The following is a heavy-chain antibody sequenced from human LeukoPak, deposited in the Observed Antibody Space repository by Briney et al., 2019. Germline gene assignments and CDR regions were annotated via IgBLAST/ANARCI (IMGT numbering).Heavy chain of an antibody. CDR3: NACPEGDS. Sequence: PGGSLRLSCAASGFTFSNAWMSWVRQDPGEGMEWVGLITRKTNATTTDYAAPVKARFTMSRDDSKNTLYLQMNSLKTDDTAVYYCNACPEGDSWGQGNLVTVSS. CDR2: ITRKTNATTT. D-gene: IGHD1-14*01. CDR1: GFTFSNAW. V-gene: IGHV3-15*01. J-gene: IGHJ5*01.